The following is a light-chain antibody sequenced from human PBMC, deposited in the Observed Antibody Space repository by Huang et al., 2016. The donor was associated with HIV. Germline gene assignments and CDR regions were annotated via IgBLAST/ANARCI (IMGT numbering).Light chain of an antibody. Sequence: DIQMTQSPSSLSASVGDTVAITCQARQDISTNLNWYRQKPAKAPKLLIYDASNLETGVPSRFSGSGSGTDFTFTISSLQPEDIATYYCQQYDNLPYTFGQGTKLEI. CDR2: DAS. J-gene: IGKJ2*01. V-gene: IGKV1-33*01. CDR3: QQYDNLPYT. CDR1: QDISTN.